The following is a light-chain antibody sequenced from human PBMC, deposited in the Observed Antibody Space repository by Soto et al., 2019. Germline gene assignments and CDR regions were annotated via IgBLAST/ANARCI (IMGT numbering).Light chain of an antibody. CDR2: GIS. CDR3: QDYGTPGT. Sequence: EIVLAQSPGTLSLSPGESATLSCRASQSVTSGYFAWYQQKPGQAPRLLIYGISMRAAGIPDRFSGSGSGTDFTLTISRLEPEDSAMYYCQDYGTPGTFGQGTRVEIK. J-gene: IGKJ1*01. V-gene: IGKV3-20*01. CDR1: QSVTSGY.